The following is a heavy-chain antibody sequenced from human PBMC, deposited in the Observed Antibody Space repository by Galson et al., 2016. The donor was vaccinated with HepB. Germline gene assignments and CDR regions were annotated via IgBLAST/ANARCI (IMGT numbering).Heavy chain of an antibody. CDR3: AANRGGSGSYDY. CDR2: IYYRSTWHN. V-gene: IGHV6-1*01. Sequence: CAISGDSVSSDSAAWTWFRQSPSSGLEYLGRIYYRSTWHNDYAVSVKSRVTIEPDTPKNQFSLNLTSVTATDTAIYYCAANRGGSGSYDYWGQGTVVTVSS. J-gene: IGHJ4*02. CDR1: GDSVSSDSAA. D-gene: IGHD3-10*01.